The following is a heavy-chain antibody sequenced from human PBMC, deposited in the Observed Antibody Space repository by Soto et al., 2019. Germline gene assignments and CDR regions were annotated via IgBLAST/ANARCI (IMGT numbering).Heavy chain of an antibody. J-gene: IGHJ4*02. CDR2: ISYNGRNK. D-gene: IGHD3-16*01. CDR3: ARQAKIGDRSQFYFDS. CDR1: GFTFSFYA. V-gene: IGHV3-30*04. Sequence: GGSLRLSCAASGFTFSFYAMHWVRQAPGKGLEWVAVISYNGRNKHYVDSVKGRFTISRDNSQDTLYLQMDGLRPDDTAVYYCARQAKIGDRSQFYFDSWGQGTLVTVSS.